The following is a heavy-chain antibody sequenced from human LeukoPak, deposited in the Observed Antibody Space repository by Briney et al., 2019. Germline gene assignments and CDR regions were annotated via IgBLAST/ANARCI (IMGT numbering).Heavy chain of an antibody. CDR2: ISSSSNYI. V-gene: IGHV3-21*01. CDR1: GFTFSTYR. CDR3: ARISGRPYYYYYMDV. D-gene: IGHD3-3*01. Sequence: GGSLRLSCTASGFTFSTYRMNWVRQAPGKGLEWVSSISSSSNYIYYADSLKGRFTISRDNAKNSLYLQMNSLRAEDTAVYYCARISGRPYYYYYMDVWGKGTTVTVSS. J-gene: IGHJ6*03.